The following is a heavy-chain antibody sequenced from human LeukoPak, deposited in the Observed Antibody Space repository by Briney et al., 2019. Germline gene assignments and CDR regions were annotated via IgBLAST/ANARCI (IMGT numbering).Heavy chain of an antibody. CDR2: ISSSSSYI. D-gene: IGHD5-12*01. V-gene: IGHV3-21*01. J-gene: IGHJ3*02. Sequence: PGGSLRLSCAASGFTFSSYSMNWVRQAPGKGLEWVSSISSSSSYIYYADSVKGRFTISRDNAKNSLYLQMNSLRAEDTAVYYCATQVDSTLTRSDIWGQGTMVTVTS. CDR1: GFTFSSYS. CDR3: ATQVDSTLTRSDI.